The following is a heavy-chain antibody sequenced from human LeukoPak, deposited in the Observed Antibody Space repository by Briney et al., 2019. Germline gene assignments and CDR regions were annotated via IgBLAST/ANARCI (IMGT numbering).Heavy chain of an antibody. J-gene: IGHJ4*02. D-gene: IGHD3-3*01. V-gene: IGHV4-39*01. Sequence: KPSETLSLTCTVSGGSISSSSYYWGWIRQPPGKGLEWIGSIYYSGNTYSNSSLKSRVSMFVDTSKNQFSLILTSVTAADTAVYYRARQTGVGLFILPGGQGTLVTVSS. CDR1: GGSISSSSYY. CDR3: ARQTGVGLFILP. CDR2: IYYSGNT.